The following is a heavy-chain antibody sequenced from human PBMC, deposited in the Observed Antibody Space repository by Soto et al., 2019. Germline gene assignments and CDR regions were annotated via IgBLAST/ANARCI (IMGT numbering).Heavy chain of an antibody. CDR1: GGSISSSSYY. CDR3: ARGWKLRALFENYFDY. Sequence: QLQLQESGPGLVKPSETLSLTCTVSGGSISSSSYYWGWIRQPPGKGLEWIGSIYYSGSTYYNPSLKIRVTISVDTSKNRFSLELSSVTAAGTAVYYCARGWKLRALFENYFDYWGQGTLVTVSS. CDR2: IYYSGST. J-gene: IGHJ4*02. D-gene: IGHD4-17*01. V-gene: IGHV4-39*01.